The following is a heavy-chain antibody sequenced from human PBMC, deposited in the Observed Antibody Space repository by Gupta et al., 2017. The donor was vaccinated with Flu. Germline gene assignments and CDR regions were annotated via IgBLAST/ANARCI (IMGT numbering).Heavy chain of an antibody. Sequence: QVQLVQSGAEVKTPGASVKLSCKASGYTFTSYYMHWVRQAPGQGLEWMGIINPGGGSPSYAQEFQGRVTMTRDTSTSTLYMELSSLRSEDTAVYYCAREQDTALVKLDYWGQGTLVTVSS. CDR1: GYTFTSYY. D-gene: IGHD5-18*01. J-gene: IGHJ4*02. V-gene: IGHV1-46*03. CDR2: INPGGGSP. CDR3: AREQDTALVKLDY.